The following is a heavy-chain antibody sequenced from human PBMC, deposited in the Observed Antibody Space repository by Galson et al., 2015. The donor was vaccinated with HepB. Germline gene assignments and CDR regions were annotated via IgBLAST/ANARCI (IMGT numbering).Heavy chain of an antibody. D-gene: IGHD6-19*01. J-gene: IGHJ4*02. V-gene: IGHV3-30-3*01. CDR2: ISYDGSNK. Sequence: SLRLSCAASGFTFSSYAMHWVRQAPGKGLEWVAVISYDGSNKYYADSVKGRFTISRDNSKNTLYLQMNSLRAEDTAVYYCARAESSGWLGYFDYWGQGTLVTVSS. CDR1: GFTFSSYA. CDR3: ARAESSGWLGYFDY.